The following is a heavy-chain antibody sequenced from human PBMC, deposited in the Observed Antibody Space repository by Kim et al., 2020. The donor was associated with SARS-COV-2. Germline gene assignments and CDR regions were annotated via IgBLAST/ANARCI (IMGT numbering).Heavy chain of an antibody. V-gene: IGHV4-59*01. CDR3: ARVASSIAVAVAFDP. Sequence: SETLSLTCTVSGGSISSYYWSWIRQPPGKGLEWIGYIYYSGGTNYNPSLKSRVTISVDTSKNQFSLKLSSVTAADTAVYYCARVASSIAVAVAFDPWGQGTLVTVSS. D-gene: IGHD6-19*01. J-gene: IGHJ5*02. CDR2: IYYSGGT. CDR1: GGSISSYY.